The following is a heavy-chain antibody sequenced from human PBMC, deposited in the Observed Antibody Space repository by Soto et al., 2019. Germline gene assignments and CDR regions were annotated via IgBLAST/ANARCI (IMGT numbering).Heavy chain of an antibody. CDR3: ASGERSWMVRGGSYYYYGMDV. D-gene: IGHD3-10*01. CDR1: GGTFSSYA. V-gene: IGHV1-69*13. CDR2: IIPIFGTA. J-gene: IGHJ6*02. Sequence: SVKVSCKASGGTFSSYAISWVRQAPGQGLEWMGGIIPIFGTANYAQKFQGRVTITADESTSTAYMELSSLRSEDTAVYYCASGERSWMVRGGSYYYYGMDVWGQGTTVTV.